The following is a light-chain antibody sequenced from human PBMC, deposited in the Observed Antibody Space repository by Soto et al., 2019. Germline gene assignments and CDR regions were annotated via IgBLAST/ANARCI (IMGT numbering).Light chain of an antibody. V-gene: IGLV3-21*02. J-gene: IGLJ1*01. CDR2: DDS. CDR1: NIGGKS. CDR3: QVWESGRGV. Sequence: ELTQPPSVSVAPGQTARITCGGNNIGGKSVHWYQQKPGQAPVLVVYDDSDRPSGIPERFSGSNSVNTATLTTSRVAAGDEADYYCQVWESGRGVFGTGTKVTVL.